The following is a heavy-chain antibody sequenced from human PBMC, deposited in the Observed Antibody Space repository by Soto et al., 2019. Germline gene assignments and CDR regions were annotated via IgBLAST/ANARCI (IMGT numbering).Heavy chain of an antibody. CDR1: GGSIISGDYY. CDR2: IYHSGGT. Sequence: SETLSLTCTVSGGSIISGDYYWSLIRQHPGKGLEWIGYIYHSGGTYYKSSLKSRVTISVDTSKNQFSLKLNSVTAADTAVYYCVRGPPRCDYSNFWFDPWGQGTLVTVSS. CDR3: VRGPPRCDYSNFWFDP. D-gene: IGHD4-4*01. V-gene: IGHV4-30-4*01. J-gene: IGHJ5*02.